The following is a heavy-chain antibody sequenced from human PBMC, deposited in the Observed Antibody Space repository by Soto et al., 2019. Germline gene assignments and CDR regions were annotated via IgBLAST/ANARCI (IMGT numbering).Heavy chain of an antibody. CDR3: TRPSSPWATTISDFDY. CDR1: GFTFGDYA. J-gene: IGHJ4*02. CDR2: IRSKAYGGTT. V-gene: IGHV3-49*04. D-gene: IGHD5-12*01. Sequence: PVGSLRLSCTASGFTFGDYAMSWVRQAPGKGLEWVGFIRSKAYGGTTEYAASVKGRFTISRDDSKSIAYLQMNSLKTEDTAVYYCTRPSSPWATTISDFDYWGQGTLVTVSS.